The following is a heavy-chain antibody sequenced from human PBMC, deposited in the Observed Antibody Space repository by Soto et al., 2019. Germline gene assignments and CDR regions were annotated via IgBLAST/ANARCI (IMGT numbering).Heavy chain of an antibody. J-gene: IGHJ6*02. Sequence: GESLKISCKGSGYSFTSYWLGWVRQMPGKGLEWMGIIYPGDSDTRYSPSFQGQVTISADKSISTAYLQWSSLKASDTAMYYCARVDYDILTGHVSMDVWGQGTTVTVSS. D-gene: IGHD3-9*01. CDR1: GYSFTSYW. CDR2: IYPGDSDT. CDR3: ARVDYDILTGHVSMDV. V-gene: IGHV5-51*01.